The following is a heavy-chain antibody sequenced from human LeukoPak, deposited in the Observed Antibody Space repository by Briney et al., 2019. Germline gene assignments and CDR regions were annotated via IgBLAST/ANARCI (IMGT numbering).Heavy chain of an antibody. CDR3: ARRYYDILTGYYNDWFDP. CDR2: IYPGDSDT. J-gene: IGHJ5*02. V-gene: IGHV5-51*01. CDR1: GYSFTSYW. D-gene: IGHD3-9*01. Sequence: HGESLKISCKGSGYSFTSYWIGWVRQMPGKGLEWMGIIYPGDSDTRYSPSFQGQVTISADKSISTAYLRWSSLKASDTAMYYCARRYYDILTGYYNDWFDPWGQGTLVTVSS.